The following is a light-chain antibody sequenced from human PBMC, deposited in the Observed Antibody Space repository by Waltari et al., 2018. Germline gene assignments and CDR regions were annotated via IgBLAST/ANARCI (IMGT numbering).Light chain of an antibody. CDR2: DTA. CDR3: QQYGSSLPYT. CDR1: QSVRVY. V-gene: IGKV3-11*01. Sequence: EIVLTQSPATLSLSPGERATLSSRASQSVRVYLAWYQQKPGQAPTLLIYDTANRASGTPDRFSGSGSETDFSLIISSLEPEDFAVYYCQQYGSSLPYTFGQGTKLEIK. J-gene: IGKJ2*01.